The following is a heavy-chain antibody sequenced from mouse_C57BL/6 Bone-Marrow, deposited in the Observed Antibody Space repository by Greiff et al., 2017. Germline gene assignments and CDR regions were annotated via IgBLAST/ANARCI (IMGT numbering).Heavy chain of an antibody. CDR3: TLPYAMDY. J-gene: IGHJ4*01. CDR1: GFNIKDDY. Sequence: DVKLQESGAELVRPGASVKLSCTASGFNIKDDYMHWVKQRPEQGLEWIGWIDPENGDTEYASKFQGKATITADTSSNTAYLQLSSLTSEDTAVYYCTLPYAMDYWGQGTSVTVSS. D-gene: IGHD5-5*01. CDR2: IDPENGDT. V-gene: IGHV14-4*01.